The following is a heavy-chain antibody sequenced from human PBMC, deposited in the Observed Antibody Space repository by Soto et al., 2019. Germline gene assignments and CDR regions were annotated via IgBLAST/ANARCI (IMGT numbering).Heavy chain of an antibody. Sequence: PSETLSLTCSVSGASINTDDHYWAWLRQPPGKGLEWIGYIYYSGSTNYNPSLKSRVTISVDTSKSQFSLKLSSVTAADTAVYYCAKDSGYNYGYFRWFDPWGQGTLVTVSS. CDR2: IYYSGST. V-gene: IGHV4-61*08. J-gene: IGHJ5*02. CDR3: AKDSGYNYGYFRWFDP. D-gene: IGHD5-18*01. CDR1: GASINTDDHY.